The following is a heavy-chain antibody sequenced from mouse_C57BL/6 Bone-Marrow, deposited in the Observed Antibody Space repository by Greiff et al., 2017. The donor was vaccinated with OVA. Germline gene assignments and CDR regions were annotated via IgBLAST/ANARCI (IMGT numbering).Heavy chain of an antibody. J-gene: IGHJ2*01. D-gene: IGHD1-1*02. V-gene: IGHV1-20*01. Sequence: EVKLVESGPELVKPGDSVKISCKASGYSFTGYFMNWVMQSHGKSLEWIGRINPYNGDTFYNQKFKGKATLTVDKSSSTAHMELRSLTSEDSAVYYCARGTVVAPRDFDYWGQGTTLTVSS. CDR2: INPYNGDT. CDR1: GYSFTGYF. CDR3: ARGTVVAPRDFDY.